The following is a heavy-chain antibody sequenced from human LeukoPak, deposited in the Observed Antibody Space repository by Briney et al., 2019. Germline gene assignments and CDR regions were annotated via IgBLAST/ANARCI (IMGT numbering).Heavy chain of an antibody. J-gene: IGHJ4*02. V-gene: IGHV3-30-3*01. D-gene: IGHD5-12*01. Sequence: PGGSLRLSCAASGVIFRDYVMNWVRQAPGKGLEWVAVTSFDESTQHYADSVQGRFTISRDNSKNTLYLQMNSLRAEVTAVYFCARDAGWLRSFDYWGQRTLVTVSS. CDR3: ARDAGWLRSFDY. CDR1: GVIFRDYV. CDR2: TSFDESTQ.